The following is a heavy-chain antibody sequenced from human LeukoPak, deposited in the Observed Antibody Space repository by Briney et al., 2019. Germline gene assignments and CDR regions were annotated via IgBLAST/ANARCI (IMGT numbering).Heavy chain of an antibody. V-gene: IGHV3-30*04. CDR3: ESGIRYFDWLGDAFDI. D-gene: IGHD3-9*01. J-gene: IGHJ3*02. Sequence: GGSLRLSCAASGFTFSSYAMHWVRQAPGKGLEWVAVISYDGSNKYYADSVKGRFTISRDNSKNTLYLQMNSLRAEDTAVYYCESGIRYFDWLGDAFDIWGQGTMVTVSS. CDR1: GFTFSSYA. CDR2: ISYDGSNK.